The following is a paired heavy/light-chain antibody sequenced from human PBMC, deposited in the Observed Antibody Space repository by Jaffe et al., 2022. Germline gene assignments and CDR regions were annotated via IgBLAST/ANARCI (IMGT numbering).Heavy chain of an antibody. Sequence: EVQVVESGGGLVQPGGSLRLSCEASEFIFSNYWMNWVRQAPGRGLEWVANINQDGREKYYVDSVKGRFTISRDNAKNSLYLEMSSLRAEDTAVYYCVRKGCTATRCHDAFEIWGQGSTVTVSS. D-gene: IGHD2-8*02. CDR2: INQDGREK. J-gene: IGHJ3*02. CDR3: VRKGCTATRCHDAFEI. V-gene: IGHV3-7*01. CDR1: EFIFSNYW.
Light chain of an antibody. CDR1: QSIGNW. CDR2: TAS. CDR3: QQYNSYPLT. Sequence: DIQMTQSPSTLSASVGDRVTITCRASQSIGNWLAWYQQKPGKAPRLLIYTASTLGGGVPSRFSGSGSGTEFSFTISCLQPDDFATYYCQQYNSYPLTFGGGTKVETK. V-gene: IGKV1-5*03. J-gene: IGKJ4*01.